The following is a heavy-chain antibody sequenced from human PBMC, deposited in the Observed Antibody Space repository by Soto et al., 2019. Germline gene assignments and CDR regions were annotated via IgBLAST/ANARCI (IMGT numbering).Heavy chain of an antibody. J-gene: IGHJ4*02. Sequence: GGSLRLSCTASGFSLSRYGLHWVRQAPGKGLEWVAGLWSDGIKTSYTDSVKGRFTISRDNAESSLYLQMNSLRDEDTAVYFCARDFGHGYYLDYWGRGTLVTVSS. D-gene: IGHD3-3*01. V-gene: IGHV3-33*01. CDR2: LWSDGIKT. CDR1: GFSLSRYG. CDR3: ARDFGHGYYLDY.